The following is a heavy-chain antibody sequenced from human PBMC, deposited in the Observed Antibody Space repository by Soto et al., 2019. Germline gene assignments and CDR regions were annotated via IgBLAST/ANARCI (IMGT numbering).Heavy chain of an antibody. CDR2: INPSGDST. CDR3: ARDAWGPDY. Sequence: QVQLVQSGAEVKKPGASVNVSCKIKTSGHTFPSYNVHRVRQAPGQGLEWMGIINPSGDSTTYAQKFQGRVSMTRDSSTTTVYMELSSLRSEDTAVFYCARDAWGPDYWGQGTLVTVSS. J-gene: IGHJ4*02. CDR1: GHTFPSYN. V-gene: IGHV1-46*01. D-gene: IGHD7-27*01.